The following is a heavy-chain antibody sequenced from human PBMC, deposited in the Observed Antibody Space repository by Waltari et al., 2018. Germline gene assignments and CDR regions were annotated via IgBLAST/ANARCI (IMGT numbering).Heavy chain of an antibody. D-gene: IGHD1-26*01. V-gene: IGHV4-39*07. Sequence: QLQLQESGPGLVKPSETLSLTCTVSGGSISSSSYYWGWIRQPPGKGLELIGSIYYSGSTYYNPSLKSRVTISGDTAKNQFSLKLSSVTAADTAVFYWARDRGELLTPFFDYWGQGTLVTVSS. CDR3: ARDRGELLTPFFDY. CDR2: IYYSGST. CDR1: GGSISSSSYY. J-gene: IGHJ4*02.